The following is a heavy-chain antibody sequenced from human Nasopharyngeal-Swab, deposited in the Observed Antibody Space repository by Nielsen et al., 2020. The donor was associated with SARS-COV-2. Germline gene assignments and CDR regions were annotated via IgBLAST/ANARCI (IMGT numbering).Heavy chain of an antibody. V-gene: IGHV4-34*01. CDR3: ARGKNYVWGTYRYNGWFDP. J-gene: IGHJ5*02. Sequence: SETLSLTCAVYGGSFSGYYWSWIRQPPGKGLEWIGEVNHSGSTYYNPSLKSRVTISVDTSKNQFSLKLSSVTAADTAVYYCARGKNYVWGTYRYNGWFDPWGQGTLVTRLL. CDR1: GGSFSGYY. D-gene: IGHD3-16*02. CDR2: VNHSGST.